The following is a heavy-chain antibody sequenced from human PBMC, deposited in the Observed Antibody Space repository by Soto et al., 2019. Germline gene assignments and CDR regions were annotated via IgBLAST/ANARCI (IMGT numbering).Heavy chain of an antibody. CDR2: MNPNSGNT. D-gene: IGHD6-13*01. CDR1: GYTFTSYD. J-gene: IGHJ6*02. CDR3: AREGIAAQLYGKDV. V-gene: IGHV1-8*01. Sequence: ASVKVSCKASGYTFTSYDINWVRQATGQGLEWMGWMNPNSGNTGYAQKFQGRVTMTRNTSISTAYMELSSLRSEDTAVYYCAREGIAAQLYGKDVWGQGTTVTVSS.